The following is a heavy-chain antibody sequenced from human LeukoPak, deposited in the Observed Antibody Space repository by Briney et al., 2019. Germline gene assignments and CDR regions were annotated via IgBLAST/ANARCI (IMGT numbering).Heavy chain of an antibody. V-gene: IGHV3-30*03. J-gene: IGHJ4*02. CDR2: ISYDGSNK. CDR1: GFTFSSYG. Sequence: GRSLRLSCAASGFTFSSYGMHWVRQAPGKGLEWVAVISYDGSNKYYADSVKGRFTISRDNSKNTLYLQMNSLRAEDTAVYYCARDVARELGEYYFDYWGQGTLVTVSS. CDR3: ARDVARELGEYYFDY. D-gene: IGHD7-27*01.